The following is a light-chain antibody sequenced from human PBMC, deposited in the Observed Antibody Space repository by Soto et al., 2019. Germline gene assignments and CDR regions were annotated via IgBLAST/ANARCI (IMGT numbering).Light chain of an antibody. CDR2: DDS. V-gene: IGLV3-21*02. CDR1: SIGSKS. Sequence: SYELTQPPSVSVAPGQTARIACGGDSIGSKSVHRYQQKPGQAPALVVYDDSDRPSGIPERFSGSNSGNTATLTISRVEAGDEADYCCQVWDSTGDQWVFGGGTKLTVL. J-gene: IGLJ3*02. CDR3: QVWDSTGDQWV.